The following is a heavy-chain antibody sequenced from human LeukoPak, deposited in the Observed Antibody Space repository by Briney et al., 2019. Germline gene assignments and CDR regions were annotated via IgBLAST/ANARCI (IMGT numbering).Heavy chain of an antibody. CDR2: IYTSGST. CDR3: ASTGDGIVVVPAAKAFDI. D-gene: IGHD2-2*01. CDR1: GGSISSGSYY. J-gene: IGHJ3*02. V-gene: IGHV4-61*02. Sequence: PSETLSLTCTVSGGSISSGSYYWSWIRQPAGKGLEWIGRIYTSGSTNYNPSLKSRVTISVDTSKNQFSLKLSSVTAADTAVYYCASTGDGIVVVPAAKAFDIWGQGTMVTVSS.